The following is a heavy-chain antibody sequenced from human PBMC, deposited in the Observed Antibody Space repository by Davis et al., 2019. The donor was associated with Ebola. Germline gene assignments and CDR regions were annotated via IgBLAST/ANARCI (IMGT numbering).Heavy chain of an antibody. D-gene: IGHD3-9*01. CDR3: ARHGRGYDVLTGYYVGAFDV. V-gene: IGHV5-51*07. J-gene: IGHJ3*01. CDR1: GYDFPNYW. CDR2: I. Sequence: GESLKISCKVSGYDFPNYWIGWVRQMPGKGLEWMGIIFPGDSDIRYSPSFQGLYPGDSDTIYNPSFQGPVTISVDKSINTVYLQWSSLKASDTAIYYCARHGRGYDVLTGYYVGAFDVWGQGTMVTVSS.